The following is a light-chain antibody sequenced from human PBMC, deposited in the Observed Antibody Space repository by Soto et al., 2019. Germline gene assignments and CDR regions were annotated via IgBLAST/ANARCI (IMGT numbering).Light chain of an antibody. CDR2: EVS. V-gene: IGLV2-8*01. CDR3: SSYGGSNHVV. J-gene: IGLJ2*01. Sequence: QSALTQPPSASGSPGQSVTISCTGTSSDVGGYNYVSWYQQHPGKAPKLIIYEVSKRPSGVPDHFSGSKSGNTASLTVSGLQGDDEADYYCSSYGGSNHVVFGGGTQLTLL. CDR1: SSDVGGYNY.